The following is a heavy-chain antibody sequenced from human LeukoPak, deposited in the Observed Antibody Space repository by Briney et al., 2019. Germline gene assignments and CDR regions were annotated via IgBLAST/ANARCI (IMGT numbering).Heavy chain of an antibody. CDR3: AKALNGLIDY. Sequence: GRSLRLSCAASGFTFSDYGMHWVRQAPGKGLKRVAVIWYDGSNKYYADSVKGRFTISRDNSKNTLYLQMNSLRAEDTAVYYCAKALNGLIDYWGQGTLVTVSS. CDR2: IWYDGSNK. J-gene: IGHJ4*02. D-gene: IGHD1-1*01. CDR1: GFTFSDYG. V-gene: IGHV3-33*06.